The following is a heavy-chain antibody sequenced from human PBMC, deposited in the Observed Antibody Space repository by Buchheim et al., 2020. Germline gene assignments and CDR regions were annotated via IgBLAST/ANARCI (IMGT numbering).Heavy chain of an antibody. D-gene: IGHD3-3*01. CDR2: INHSGST. CDR1: GGSFSGYY. CDR3: ARRITIFGVVIIPRAFDI. J-gene: IGHJ3*02. V-gene: IGHV4-34*01. Sequence: QVQLQQWGAGLLKPSETLSLTCAVYGGSFSGYYWSWIRQPPGKGLEWIGEINHSGSTNYNPSLKSRVTISVDTSKNQSSLKLSSVTAADTAVYYCARRITIFGVVIIPRAFDIWGQGT.